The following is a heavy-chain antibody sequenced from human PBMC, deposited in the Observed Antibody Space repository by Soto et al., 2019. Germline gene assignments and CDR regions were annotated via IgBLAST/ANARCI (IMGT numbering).Heavy chain of an antibody. CDR2: IYYIGST. Sequence: PSETLSLTCTVSGGSISSGGYYWSWIRQHPGKGLEWIGYIYYIGSTYYNPSLKGRFTISRDNAKNSLYLQMNSLRAEDTAVYYCASSVLRYFDWPPEGWFDPWGQGTLVTVSS. D-gene: IGHD3-9*01. CDR1: GGSISSGGYY. J-gene: IGHJ5*02. CDR3: ASSVLRYFDWPPEGWFDP. V-gene: IGHV4-31*02.